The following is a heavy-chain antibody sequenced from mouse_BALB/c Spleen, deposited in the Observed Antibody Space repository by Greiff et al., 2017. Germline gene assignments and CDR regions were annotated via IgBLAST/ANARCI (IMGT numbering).Heavy chain of an antibody. Sequence: EVKLQESGPELVKPGASVKMSCKASGYTFTSYVMHWVKQKPGQGLEWIGYINPYNDGTKYNEKFKGKATLTSDKSSSTAYMELSSLTSEDSAVYYCARKNYGYYYAMDYWGQGTSVTVSS. CDR3: ARKNYGYYYAMDY. CDR2: INPYNDGT. CDR1: GYTFTSYV. D-gene: IGHD2-2*01. V-gene: IGHV1-14*01. J-gene: IGHJ4*01.